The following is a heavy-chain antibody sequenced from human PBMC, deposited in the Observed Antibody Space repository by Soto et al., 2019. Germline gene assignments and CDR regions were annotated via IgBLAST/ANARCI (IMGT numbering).Heavy chain of an antibody. CDR1: GFPFSSYA. J-gene: IGHJ4*02. V-gene: IGHV3-23*01. CDR2: IGDSGDGT. Sequence: GGSLRLSCAASGFPFSSYAVSWVRQAPGKGLEWVSLIGDSGDGTHYADSVKGRFTISRDNSKNTLYLQINSLRAEDTAVYYCARLRTVRASYFDYWGPGTLVTVSS. CDR3: ARLRTVRASYFDY. D-gene: IGHD2-15*01.